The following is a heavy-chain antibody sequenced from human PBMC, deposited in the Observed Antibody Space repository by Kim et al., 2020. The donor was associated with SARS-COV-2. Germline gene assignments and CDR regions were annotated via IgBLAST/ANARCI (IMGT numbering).Heavy chain of an antibody. Sequence: SVKVSCKASGGTFSSYAISWVRQAPGQGLEWMGGIIPIFGTANYAQKFQGRVTITADESTSTAYMELSSLRSEDTAVYYCARDRFLERPSRYYYYGMDVWGQGTTVTVSS. CDR2: IIPIFGTA. J-gene: IGHJ6*02. D-gene: IGHD3-3*01. CDR1: GGTFSSYA. V-gene: IGHV1-69*13. CDR3: ARDRFLERPSRYYYYGMDV.